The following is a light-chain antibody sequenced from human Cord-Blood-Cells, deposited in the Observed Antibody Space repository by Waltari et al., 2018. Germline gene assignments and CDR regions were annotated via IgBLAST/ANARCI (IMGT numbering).Light chain of an antibody. Sequence: QSALTQPASVSGSPGQSITISCTGTSSDVGSYNLVPWYQQHPAKAPKLMIYEGSKRPSGVSNRFSGSKSGNTASLTISGLQAEDEADYYCCSYAGSSVVVFGGGTKLTVL. V-gene: IGLV2-23*01. J-gene: IGLJ2*01. CDR1: SSDVGSYNL. CDR2: EGS. CDR3: CSYAGSSVVV.